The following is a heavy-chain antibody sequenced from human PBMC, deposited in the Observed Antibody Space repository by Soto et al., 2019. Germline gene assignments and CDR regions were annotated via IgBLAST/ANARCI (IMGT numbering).Heavy chain of an antibody. J-gene: IGHJ3*02. V-gene: IGHV3-33*01. CDR3: ARELLDSSGYYYDAFDI. D-gene: IGHD3-22*01. Sequence: GGSLRLSCAASGFTFSSYGMHWVRQAPGKGLEWVAVIWYDGSNKYYADSVKGRFTISRDNSKNTLYLQMNSLRAEDTAVYYCARELLDSSGYYYDAFDIWGQGTMVTVSS. CDR2: IWYDGSNK. CDR1: GFTFSSYG.